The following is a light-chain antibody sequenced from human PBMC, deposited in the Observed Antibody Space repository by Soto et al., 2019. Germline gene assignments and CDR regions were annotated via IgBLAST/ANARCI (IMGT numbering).Light chain of an antibody. J-gene: IGKJ4*01. Sequence: ETVLTQSPSILSLSPGXRATLSCRASQNVRSSSLAWYQQKPGQAPRLLIYAASTRVTGVTDRFSGSGSGTDFTLTISRLEAEDFAVYHCQKYGDSITFGGGTKVDIK. CDR1: QNVRSSS. CDR3: QKYGDSIT. CDR2: AAS. V-gene: IGKV3-20*01.